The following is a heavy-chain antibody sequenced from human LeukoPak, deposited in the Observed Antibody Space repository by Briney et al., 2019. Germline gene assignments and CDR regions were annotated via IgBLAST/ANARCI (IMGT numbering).Heavy chain of an antibody. CDR2: ISGSGGST. D-gene: IGHD2-2*01. V-gene: IGHV3-23*01. CDR1: GFTFSSYA. Sequence: GGSLRLSCAASGFTFSSYAMSWVRQAPGKGLEWVSGISGSGGSTYYADSVKGRFTISRDNSKNTLYLQMNSLRAEDTAVYYCAKHYQLLRTYFDYWGQGTLVTVSS. J-gene: IGHJ4*02. CDR3: AKHYQLLRTYFDY.